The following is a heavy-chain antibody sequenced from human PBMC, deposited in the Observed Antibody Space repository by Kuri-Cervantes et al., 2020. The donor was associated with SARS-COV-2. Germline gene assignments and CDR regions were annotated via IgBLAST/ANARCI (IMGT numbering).Heavy chain of an antibody. Sequence: ASVKVSCKASGYTFTSYGISWVRQAPGQGLEWMGWISAYNGNTNYAQKLQGRVTMTRDTSISTAYMELSRLRSDDTAVYYCARDLVGASPNDYWGQGSLVTVSS. V-gene: IGHV1-18*01. J-gene: IGHJ4*02. CDR3: ARDLVGASPNDY. D-gene: IGHD1-26*01. CDR1: GYTFTSYG. CDR2: ISAYNGNT.